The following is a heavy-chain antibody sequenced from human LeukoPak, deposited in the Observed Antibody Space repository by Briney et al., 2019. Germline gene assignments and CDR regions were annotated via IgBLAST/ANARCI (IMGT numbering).Heavy chain of an antibody. Sequence: SVKVPCKASGFTFTSSAMQWVRQARGQRLEWIGWIVVGSGNTNYAQKFQERVTITRDMSTSTAYMELSSLRSEDTAVYYCAAAPYYDIMTGYYESEFQGGFDIWGQGTMVTVSS. J-gene: IGHJ3*02. D-gene: IGHD3-9*01. CDR1: GFTFTSSA. CDR3: AAAPYYDIMTGYYESEFQGGFDI. CDR2: IVVGSGNT. V-gene: IGHV1-58*02.